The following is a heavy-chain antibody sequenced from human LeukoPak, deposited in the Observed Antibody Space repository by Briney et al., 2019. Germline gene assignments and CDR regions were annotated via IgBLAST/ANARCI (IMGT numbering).Heavy chain of an antibody. CDR2: ISSSGSTI. V-gene: IGHV3-48*03. D-gene: IGHD6-19*01. Sequence: PGGSLRLSCAASGFTFSSYEMNWVRQAPGKGLEWVSYISSSGSTIYYADSAKGRFTISRHNAKNSLYLQMNSLRAEDTAVYYCARDTAYSSGWDPWGQGTLVTVSS. CDR1: GFTFSSYE. J-gene: IGHJ5*02. CDR3: ARDTAYSSGWDP.